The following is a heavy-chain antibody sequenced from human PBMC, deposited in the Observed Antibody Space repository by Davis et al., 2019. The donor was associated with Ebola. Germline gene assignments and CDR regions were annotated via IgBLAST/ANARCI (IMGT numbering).Heavy chain of an antibody. CDR3: ARHSLEWSPLRGNWFDP. V-gene: IGHV4-38-2*02. Sequence: MPSETLSLTCSVSGYSISSGYYWNWIRQPPGKGLEWIGYIYYSGSTYYNPSLKSRVTISVDTSRNQVSLNLRSVTAADTAVYYCARHSLEWSPLRGNWFDPWGQGTLVTVSS. D-gene: IGHD3-3*01. J-gene: IGHJ5*02. CDR1: GYSISSGYY. CDR2: IYYSGST.